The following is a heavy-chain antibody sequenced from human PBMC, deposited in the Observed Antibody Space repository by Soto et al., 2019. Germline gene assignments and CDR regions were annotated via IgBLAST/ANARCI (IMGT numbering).Heavy chain of an antibody. CDR1: GYQSISRC. Sequence: APVKSAYSASGYQSISRCMPWLQQKTGQRLERMGIIIASGGSTSYAQKFQGRVTMTRDTSTSTVYMELSSLRSEDTAVYYCAREGGIKVYCGGDCYSIDACYRWGHGTMVTVSS. V-gene: IGHV1-46*01. CDR3: AREGGIKVYCGGDCYSIDACYR. D-gene: IGHD2-21*02. CDR2: IIASGGST. J-gene: IGHJ3*02.